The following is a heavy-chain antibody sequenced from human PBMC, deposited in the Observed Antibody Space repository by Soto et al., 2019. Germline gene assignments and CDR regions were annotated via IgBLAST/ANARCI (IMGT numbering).Heavy chain of an antibody. V-gene: IGHV4-30-4*01. CDR1: GGSISRGAYY. CDR2: IYYSGST. J-gene: IGHJ4*02. D-gene: IGHD3-10*01. Sequence: PSETLSLTCTVSGGSISRGAYYWSWIRQPPGKGLEGFGYIYYSGSTYYNPCLKSRVTISVDTSKHQFSLKLSSVTAADTAVDYCARGGDGVLLWFGELAYWGQGTLVTVSS. CDR3: ARGGDGVLLWFGELAY.